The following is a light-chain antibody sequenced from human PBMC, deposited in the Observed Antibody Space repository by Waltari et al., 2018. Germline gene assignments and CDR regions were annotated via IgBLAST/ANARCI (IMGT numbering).Light chain of an antibody. Sequence: QTVVTQEPSLTVSPGGTVTPPCSSSTGAVTTHYYPNWFQQKPGQAPRALIYSTNNKHSWTPARFSGSLLGGKAALTLSGVQPEDEAEYYCLLYYGAWVFGGGTKLTVL. CDR3: LLYYGAWV. J-gene: IGLJ3*02. CDR1: TGAVTTHYY. V-gene: IGLV7-43*01. CDR2: STN.